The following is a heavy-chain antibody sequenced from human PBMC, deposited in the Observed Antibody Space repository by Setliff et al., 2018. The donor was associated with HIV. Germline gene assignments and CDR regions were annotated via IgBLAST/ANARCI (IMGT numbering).Heavy chain of an antibody. V-gene: IGHV1-69*05. CDR2: NIPMFGTV. Sequence: GASVKVSCKASGGTFGSYAISWVRQAPGQGLEWLGGNIPMFGTVSYAQKFQGRVTITTDESTSTAYMDLSSLRYEDTAIYYCARGEVIIDSYYYMSVWGKGTTVTVSS. CDR1: GGTFGSYA. CDR3: ARGEVIIDSYYYMSV. J-gene: IGHJ6*03.